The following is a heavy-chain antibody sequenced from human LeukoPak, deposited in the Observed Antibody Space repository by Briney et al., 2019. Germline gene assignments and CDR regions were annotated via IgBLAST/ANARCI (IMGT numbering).Heavy chain of an antibody. J-gene: IGHJ4*02. V-gene: IGHV1-18*01. Sequence: ASVKVSCKASGYTFTSYAFSWVRQAPGQGLEWMGWISAYNGNTNYAQKIQGRVTMTTDTSTSTACMELRSLRFDDTAVYYCARDSYYGILTGYLGSVDYWGQGTLVTVSS. D-gene: IGHD3-9*01. CDR2: ISAYNGNT. CDR3: ARDSYYGILTGYLGSVDY. CDR1: GYTFTSYA.